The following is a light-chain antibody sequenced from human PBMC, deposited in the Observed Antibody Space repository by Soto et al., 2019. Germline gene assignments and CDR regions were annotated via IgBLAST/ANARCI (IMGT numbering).Light chain of an antibody. J-gene: IGKJ4*01. CDR1: QSVSSY. V-gene: IGKV3-11*01. CDR2: DAS. CDR3: QQYGSSPT. Sequence: EIVLTQSPDTLSLSPGERATLSCRASQSVSSYLAWYQQKPGQAPRLLIYDASDRATGIPARFSGSGSGTDFTLTISSLEPEDFAVYYCQQYGSSPTFGGGTKVEIK.